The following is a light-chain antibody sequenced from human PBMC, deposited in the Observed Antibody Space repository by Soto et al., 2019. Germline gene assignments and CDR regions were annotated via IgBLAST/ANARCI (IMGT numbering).Light chain of an antibody. J-gene: IGLJ7*02. CDR1: SSDVGKYNL. V-gene: IGLV2-23*01. Sequence: QSALTQPASVSASPGQSITISCTGTSSDVGKYNLVSWYQQHPGKSPKLMIYEDIERPSGVSNRFSGTKSGNTASLTISGLQTEEEADYYCCSYAGRTGVVFRGGTQLTAL. CDR2: EDI. CDR3: CSYAGRTGVV.